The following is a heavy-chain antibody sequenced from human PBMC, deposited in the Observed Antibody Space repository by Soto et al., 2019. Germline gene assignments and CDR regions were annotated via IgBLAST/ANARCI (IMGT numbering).Heavy chain of an antibody. CDR2: IIPTFGTA. V-gene: IGHV1-69*01. CDR1: GGTFSRFA. D-gene: IGHD4-17*01. Sequence: QVRLVQSGAEVKKPGSSVKVSCKASGGTFSRFAIRWVRQAPGQGLEWMGGIIPTFGTANYAQKFQGRVTITADESTSAAYMELSSLRSEDTAVYYCARVVTTVTTDSLYYYYGMDVWGQGSTVTVSS. J-gene: IGHJ6*02. CDR3: ARVVTTVTTDSLYYYYGMDV.